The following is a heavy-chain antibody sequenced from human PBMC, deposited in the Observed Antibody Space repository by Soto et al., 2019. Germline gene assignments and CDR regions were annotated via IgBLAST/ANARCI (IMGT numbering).Heavy chain of an antibody. Sequence: QVQLVQSGAEVKKPGASVKVSCKASGYTFTSYGISWVRQAPGQGLEWMGWISAYNGNTKYAQKLQGRLTMTTDTSTSRAYMEVRSLRSDDTAVYYCARDLAVGLVDYWGQGTLVTVSS. CDR1: GYTFTSYG. J-gene: IGHJ4*02. D-gene: IGHD6-19*01. CDR2: ISAYNGNT. V-gene: IGHV1-18*01. CDR3: ARDLAVGLVDY.